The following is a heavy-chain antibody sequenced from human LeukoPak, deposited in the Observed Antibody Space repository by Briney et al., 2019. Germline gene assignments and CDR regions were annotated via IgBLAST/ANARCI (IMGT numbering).Heavy chain of an antibody. CDR1: GGSMSPYY. J-gene: IGHJ6*03. CDR3: ARRGGYGSGSYCYYYYYMDV. Sequence: SETLSLTCSVSGGSMSPYYWNWIRQPPGKGLEWIGYQYYSGATDYNPSLKSRVTFSVDTSKNQFSLKLSSVTAADTAVYYCARRGGYGSGSYCYYYYYMDVWGKGTTVTVSS. V-gene: IGHV4-59*12. CDR2: QYYSGAT. D-gene: IGHD3-10*01.